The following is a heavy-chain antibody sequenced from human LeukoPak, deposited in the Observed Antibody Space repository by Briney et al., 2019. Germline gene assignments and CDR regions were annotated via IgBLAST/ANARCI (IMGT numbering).Heavy chain of an antibody. Sequence: ASVKVSCKASGYTFTGYYMHWVRQAPGQGLEWMGWINPNSGGTNYAQKFQGRVTMTRDTSISTAYMELSRLRSDDTAVYYCARETIDYNDMVRGVIPPPPDYWGQGTLVTVSS. CDR1: GYTFTGYY. V-gene: IGHV1-2*02. CDR3: ARETIDYNDMVRGVIPPPPDY. J-gene: IGHJ4*02. D-gene: IGHD3-10*01. CDR2: INPNSGGT.